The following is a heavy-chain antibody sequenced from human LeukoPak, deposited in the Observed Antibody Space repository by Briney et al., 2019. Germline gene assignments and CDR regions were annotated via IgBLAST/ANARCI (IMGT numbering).Heavy chain of an antibody. Sequence: SQTLSLTCVISGDSVSSNSAAAWNWIRQPPSRGLEWLGRTYYRSKWYYDYAAPVKSRIVIKSDASKNLFSLELNSVTPEDTAVYYCARGTRNTFDFWAQGTLVTVSS. V-gene: IGHV6-1*01. CDR2: TYYRSKWYY. D-gene: IGHD1-1*01. CDR1: GDSVSSNSAAA. CDR3: ARGTRNTFDF. J-gene: IGHJ4*02.